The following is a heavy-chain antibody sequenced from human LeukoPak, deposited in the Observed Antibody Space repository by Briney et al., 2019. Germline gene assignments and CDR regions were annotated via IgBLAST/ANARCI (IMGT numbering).Heavy chain of an antibody. Sequence: ASVKVSCKASGYIFTSYGISWARQAPGQGLEWMGWINPNSGGTNYAQKFQGWVTMTRDTSISTAYMELSRLRSDDTAVYYCARALPYYYDAFDIWGQGAMVTVSS. CDR2: INPNSGGT. D-gene: IGHD3-10*01. V-gene: IGHV1-2*04. CDR3: ARALPYYYDAFDI. CDR1: GYIFTSYG. J-gene: IGHJ3*02.